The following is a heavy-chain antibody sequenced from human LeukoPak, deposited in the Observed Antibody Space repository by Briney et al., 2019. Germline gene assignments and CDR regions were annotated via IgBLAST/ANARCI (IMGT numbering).Heavy chain of an antibody. J-gene: IGHJ5*02. D-gene: IGHD2-2*01. CDR1: GYTFTNFY. CDR2: INPNSGGT. V-gene: IGHV1-2*04. CDR3: ARGPFSVVPAAPSPFDP. Sequence: ASVKVSCKASGYTFTNFYIHWVRQAPGQGLEWMGWINPNSGGTKSAQKFQGWVTMTRNTSISTAYMELSSLRSEDTAVYYCARGPFSVVPAAPSPFDPWGQGTLVTVSS.